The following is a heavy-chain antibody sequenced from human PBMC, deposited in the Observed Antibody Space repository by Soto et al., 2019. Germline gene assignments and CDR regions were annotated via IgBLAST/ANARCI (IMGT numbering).Heavy chain of an antibody. J-gene: IGHJ6*03. CDR1: GFTFSSYA. CDR3: AKGDTAKKPYYYYYMDV. D-gene: IGHD5-18*01. V-gene: IGHV3-23*01. CDR2: ISGSGGST. Sequence: GGSLRLSCAASGFTFSSYAMSWVGQAPGKGLEWVSAISGSGGSTYYADSVKGRFTISRDNSKNTLYLQMNSLRAEDTAVYYCAKGDTAKKPYYYYYMDVWGKGTTVTVSS.